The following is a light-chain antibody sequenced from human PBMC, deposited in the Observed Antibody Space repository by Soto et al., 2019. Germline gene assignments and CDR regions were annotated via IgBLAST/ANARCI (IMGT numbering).Light chain of an antibody. CDR2: GAS. Sequence: EIVLTQSPGTLSLSPGERATLSCRASQSFSSNYLAWYQQKPGQAPRLLIYGASSRATGIPDRFSGSGSGTDFTLTISRLEPEDFAVYHCQQYGSLFTFCPGTKVDIK. V-gene: IGKV3-20*01. CDR1: QSFSSNY. J-gene: IGKJ3*01. CDR3: QQYGSLFT.